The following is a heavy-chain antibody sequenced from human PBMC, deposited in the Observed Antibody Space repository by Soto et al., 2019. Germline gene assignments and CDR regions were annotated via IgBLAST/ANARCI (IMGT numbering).Heavy chain of an antibody. D-gene: IGHD5-18*01. V-gene: IGHV1-3*01. CDR3: ARGRGYSVGSNGVDV. Sequence: AASVKVSCKASGYTFISFSIHWLRQAPGQRPEWMGWITAGNDNTYFSQKFQGRVTITRDTSASTVYMEVSSLRSEDTAVYYCARGRGYSVGSNGVDVWGQGTTVTVSS. CDR2: ITAGNDNT. J-gene: IGHJ6*02. CDR1: GYTFISFS.